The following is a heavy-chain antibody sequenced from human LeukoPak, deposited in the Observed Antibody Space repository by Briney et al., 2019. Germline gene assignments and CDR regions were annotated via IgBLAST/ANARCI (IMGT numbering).Heavy chain of an antibody. CDR3: ASRGDDYGDYLDNFDY. D-gene: IGHD4-17*01. Sequence: HGASVKVSCKASGYTFTGYYMHWVRQAPGQGLEWMGWISPNSGGTNYAQKFQGRVTMTRDTSISTAYMELSRLRSDDTAVYYCASRGDDYGDYLDNFDYWGQRTLVTVSS. J-gene: IGHJ4*02. CDR1: GYTFTGYY. CDR2: ISPNSGGT. V-gene: IGHV1-2*02.